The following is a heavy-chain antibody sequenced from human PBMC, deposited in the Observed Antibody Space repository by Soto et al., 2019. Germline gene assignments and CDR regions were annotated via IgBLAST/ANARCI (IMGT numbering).Heavy chain of an antibody. CDR3: VRHEVNTPRVGFDY. CDR2: INPHNGNT. CDR1: DYSFPSYA. V-gene: IGHV1-18*01. Sequence: QVQLVQSGTEVKKPGASVKVSCKASDYSFPSYAISWVRQAPGQGLEWMGWINPHNGNTNYAQKSRGRTTITTDTPTTKSKKDLGSLRGGRTARKYNVRHEVNTPRVGFDYRGRGTRVTVTS. J-gene: IGHJ4*02. D-gene: IGHD4-17*01.